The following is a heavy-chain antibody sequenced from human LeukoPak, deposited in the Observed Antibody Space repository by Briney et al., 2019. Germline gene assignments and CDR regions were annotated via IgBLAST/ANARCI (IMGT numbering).Heavy chain of an antibody. Sequence: GGSLRLSCAASGFTFSSYAMNWVRQAPGKGLEWVAVISNNGSNKYYADSVKGRFTISRDNSKNTMYLQMNNLRAEDTAVYYCARDRQQLWSSSDAFDIWGQGTMVTVSS. CDR2: ISNNGSNK. J-gene: IGHJ3*02. CDR1: GFTFSSYA. CDR3: ARDRQQLWSSSDAFDI. D-gene: IGHD5-18*01. V-gene: IGHV3-30*04.